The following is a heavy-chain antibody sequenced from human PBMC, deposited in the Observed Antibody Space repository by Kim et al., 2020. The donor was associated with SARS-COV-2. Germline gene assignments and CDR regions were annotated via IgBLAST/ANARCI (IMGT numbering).Heavy chain of an antibody. Sequence: TPSLKSRVTISVDKSKNQFSLKLSSVTAADTAVYYCARMIWSSSSWVDYWGQGTLVTVSS. D-gene: IGHD6-6*01. J-gene: IGHJ4*02. CDR3: ARMIWSSSSWVDY. V-gene: IGHV4-4*02.